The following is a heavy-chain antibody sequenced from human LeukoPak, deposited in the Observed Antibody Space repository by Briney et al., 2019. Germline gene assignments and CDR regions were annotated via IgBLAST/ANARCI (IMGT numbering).Heavy chain of an antibody. CDR2: IGTAGDT. V-gene: IGHV3-13*01. CDR3: ARVGIAVAGTDY. J-gene: IGHJ4*02. CDR1: GFTFSSYD. D-gene: IGHD6-19*01. Sequence: PGGSLRLSCEASGFTFSSYDMHWVRQATGKGLEWVSAIGTAGDTYYPGSVKGRFTISRENAKNSLYLQMNSLRAEDTAVYYCARVGIAVAGTDYWGQGTLVTVSS.